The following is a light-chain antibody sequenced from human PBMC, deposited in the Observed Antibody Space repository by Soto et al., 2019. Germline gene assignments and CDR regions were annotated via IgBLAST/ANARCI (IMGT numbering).Light chain of an antibody. CDR2: DVS. Sequence: QSALTQPASVSASPGQSITISCTGTSSDIGAYNSVSWYQQHPGKSPQLMIYDVSYRPSGISSRFSGSKSGNTASLTISGLQADDDADYYCASYTSARIRVFGGVTKLTVL. CDR3: ASYTSARIRV. V-gene: IGLV2-14*01. CDR1: SSDIGAYNS. J-gene: IGLJ2*01.